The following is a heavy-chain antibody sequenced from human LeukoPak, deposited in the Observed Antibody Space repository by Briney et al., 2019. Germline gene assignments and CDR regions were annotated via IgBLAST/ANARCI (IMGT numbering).Heavy chain of an antibody. Sequence: SESLSLTCTVSGGPISSGGYYWRWIRQHPGKGLEWIGYIYYSGSTYYNPSLKSRVTISVDTSKNQFSLKLSSVTAADTAVYYCARGSVYGDYEYWGQGTLVTVSS. V-gene: IGHV4-31*03. D-gene: IGHD4-17*01. CDR3: ARGSVYGDYEY. CDR1: GGPISSGGYY. J-gene: IGHJ4*02. CDR2: IYYSGST.